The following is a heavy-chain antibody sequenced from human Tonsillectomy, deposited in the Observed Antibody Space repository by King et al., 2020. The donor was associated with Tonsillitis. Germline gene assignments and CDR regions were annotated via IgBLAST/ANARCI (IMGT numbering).Heavy chain of an antibody. Sequence: VQLVESGAEVKKPGASVKVSCKASGYTFTDYYIHWVRQAPGPGLEWMGWINPHCGGTNCAQNFQGRVTMTRDTSISKAYMELSRLKSDDTAVYYCARDRSGLRLAAAGTLGYWGQGTLVTVSS. D-gene: IGHD6-13*01. V-gene: IGHV1-2*02. CDR3: ARDRSGLRLAAAGTLGY. J-gene: IGHJ4*02. CDR2: INPHCGGT. CDR1: GYTFTDYY.